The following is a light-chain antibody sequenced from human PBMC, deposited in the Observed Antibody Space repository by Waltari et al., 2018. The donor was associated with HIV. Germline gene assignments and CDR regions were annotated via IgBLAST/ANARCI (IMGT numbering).Light chain of an antibody. CDR3: SSYASTSTRV. CDR1: SNDVGGYKY. J-gene: IGLJ3*02. Sequence: QSALTQPASVSGSPGQSITISCTGTSNDVGGYKYVSWYQQHPGKAPKVVIYAVSNRPSGVSNRFSGSKSGNTASLTISGLQAEDEADYYCSSYASTSTRVFGGGTKLTVL. CDR2: AVS. V-gene: IGLV2-14*01.